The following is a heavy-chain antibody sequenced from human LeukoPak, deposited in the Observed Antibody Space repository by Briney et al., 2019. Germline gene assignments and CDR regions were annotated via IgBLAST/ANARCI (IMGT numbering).Heavy chain of an antibody. CDR3: ARDPLVGATDEYFQH. CDR1: GYTFTSYG. CDR2: ISAYNGNT. D-gene: IGHD1-26*01. Sequence: ASVKVSCKASGYTFTSYGISWVRQAPGQGLEWMGWISAYNGNTNYAHKLQDRVTMTTDTSTSTAYMELRSMRSDDTAVYYCARDPLVGATDEYFQHWGQGTLVTVSS. J-gene: IGHJ1*01. V-gene: IGHV1-18*01.